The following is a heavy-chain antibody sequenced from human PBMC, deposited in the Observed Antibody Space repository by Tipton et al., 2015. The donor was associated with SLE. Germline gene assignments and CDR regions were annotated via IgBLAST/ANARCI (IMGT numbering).Heavy chain of an antibody. Sequence: TLSLTCTVSGASISSTDYYWGCIRQPPGAGLEWIGTIFYSGRTYYNPSLKSRVTISLDTSKDQFSLKLNSVTAADTAVYYCARAGGTYGLFDLWGHGTLVTVSS. CDR1: GASISSTDYY. J-gene: IGHJ2*01. D-gene: IGHD3-10*01. V-gene: IGHV4-39*07. CDR3: ARAGGTYGLFDL. CDR2: IFYSGRT.